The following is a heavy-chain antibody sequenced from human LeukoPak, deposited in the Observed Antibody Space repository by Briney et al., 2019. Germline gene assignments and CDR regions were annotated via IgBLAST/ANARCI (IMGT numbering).Heavy chain of an antibody. CDR3: ASVGSVGATEYAFDI. Sequence: GASVKVSCKASGYSFTSYDINWVRQATGQGLEWMGWMNPNSGNTGYAQKFQGRVTMTRSTSISTAYMELSSLRSEDAAVYYCASVGSVGATEYAFDIWGQGTMVTVSS. V-gene: IGHV1-8*01. CDR1: GYSFTSYD. D-gene: IGHD1-26*01. J-gene: IGHJ3*02. CDR2: MNPNSGNT.